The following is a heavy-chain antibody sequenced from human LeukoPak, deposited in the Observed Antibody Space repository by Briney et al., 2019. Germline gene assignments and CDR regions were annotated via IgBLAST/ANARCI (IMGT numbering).Heavy chain of an antibody. D-gene: IGHD6-19*01. Sequence: GESLKISCNGSGYXFTSYWISWVRQMPGKGLEWMGRVDPRDSNTKYSPAFEGHVTFSADKSISTAFLQWSSLEASDTAVYYCARGGWLDDYWGQGTLVTVSS. V-gene: IGHV5-10-1*01. CDR2: VDPRDSNT. CDR1: GYXFTSYW. J-gene: IGHJ4*02. CDR3: ARGGWLDDY.